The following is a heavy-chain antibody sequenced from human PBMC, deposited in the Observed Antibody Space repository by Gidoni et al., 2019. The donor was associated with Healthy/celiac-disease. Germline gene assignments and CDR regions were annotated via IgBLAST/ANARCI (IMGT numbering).Heavy chain of an antibody. D-gene: IGHD2-2*01. CDR1: GYSFPSYG. CDR3: ARDPRRYCSSTTICFPPDYYYYGMDV. Sequence: QVQLVQSGAEVKKPGASVKVSCKASGYSFPSYGINWLRQAPGQGLEWMGWISAYNGNTNYAQKLQGRVTMTTDTSTSTAYMELRSLRSDDTAVYYCARDPRRYCSSTTICFPPDYYYYGMDVWGQGTTVTVSS. CDR2: ISAYNGNT. V-gene: IGHV1-18*01. J-gene: IGHJ6*02.